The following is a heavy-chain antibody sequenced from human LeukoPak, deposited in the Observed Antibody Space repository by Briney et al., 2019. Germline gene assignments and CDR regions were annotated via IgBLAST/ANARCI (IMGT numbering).Heavy chain of an antibody. Sequence: PGGSLRLSCAASGFTFSSYGMPWVRQAPGKGLEWVSGISGSGVNTYYADSVKGRFTISRDNSKNTLFLQMNSLRAEDTAVYYCATEKGDSPDYWGQGTLVTVSS. CDR2: ISGSGVNT. D-gene: IGHD2-21*01. CDR3: ATEKGDSPDY. CDR1: GFTFSSYG. V-gene: IGHV3-23*01. J-gene: IGHJ4*02.